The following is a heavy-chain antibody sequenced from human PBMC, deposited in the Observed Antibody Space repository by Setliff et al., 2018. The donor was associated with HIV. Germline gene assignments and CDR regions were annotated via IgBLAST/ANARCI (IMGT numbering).Heavy chain of an antibody. V-gene: IGHV5-51*01. Sequence: PGESLKISCKASGYTFTNYWTAWVRQMPGKGLEWMGIIHPRDFDIKHSQSFQGQVTISADKSLSTAYLQWNSLKASDTALYYCARLDSSGYYRSFDVWGQGTMVTVSS. D-gene: IGHD3-22*01. J-gene: IGHJ3*01. CDR2: IHPRDFDI. CDR1: GYTFTNYW. CDR3: ARLDSSGYYRSFDV.